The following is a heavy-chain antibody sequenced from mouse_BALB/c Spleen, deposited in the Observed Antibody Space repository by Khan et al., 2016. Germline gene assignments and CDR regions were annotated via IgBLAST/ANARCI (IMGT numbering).Heavy chain of an antibody. V-gene: IGHV1-85*01. CDR2: IFPGDGST. D-gene: IGHD1-1*01. CDR3: ARSVPYYFGFDY. J-gene: IGHJ2*01. Sequence: QVQLQQSGAELVKPGASVKLSCKASGYTFTSYDINWVRQRPEQGLEWIGWIFPGDGSTKYNEKFKGKATLTTDNSSSTAYMQLSRLTSEDSAVDFCARSVPYYFGFDYWGQGTTLTVSS. CDR1: GYTFTSYD.